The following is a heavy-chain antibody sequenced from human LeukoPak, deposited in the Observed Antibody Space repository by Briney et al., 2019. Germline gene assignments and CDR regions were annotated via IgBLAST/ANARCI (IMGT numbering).Heavy chain of an antibody. CDR3: ARIYYLNGSGMFDP. CDR2: ISSSSTI. D-gene: IGHD3-10*01. CDR1: GFTFGSYS. V-gene: IGHV3-48*01. J-gene: IGHJ5*02. Sequence: GGSLRLSCAASGFTFGSYSMNWVRQAPGKGLEWVSYISSSSTIYYADSVKGRFTISRDNAKNSLYLQMNSLRAEDTAVYYCARIYYLNGSGMFDPWGQGTLVTVSS.